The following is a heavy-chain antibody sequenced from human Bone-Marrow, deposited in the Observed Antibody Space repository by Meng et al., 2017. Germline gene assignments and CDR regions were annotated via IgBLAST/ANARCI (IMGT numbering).Heavy chain of an antibody. CDR1: GGSFSGYY. J-gene: IGHJ4*02. V-gene: IGHV4-34*01. CDR3: ARDYGSGSYYNVFDY. Sequence: GSLRLSCAVYGGSFSGYYWSWIRQPPGKGLEWIGEINHSGSTNYNPSLKSRVTISVDTSKNQFSLKLSSVTAADTAVYYCARDYGSGSYYNVFDYWGQGTLVTVSS. D-gene: IGHD3-10*01. CDR2: INHSGST.